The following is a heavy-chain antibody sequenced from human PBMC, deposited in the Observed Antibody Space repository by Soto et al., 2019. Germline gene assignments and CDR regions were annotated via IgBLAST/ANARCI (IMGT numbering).Heavy chain of an antibody. CDR2: IYHSGST. D-gene: IGHD3-10*01. V-gene: IGHV4-30-2*01. CDR1: GGSISSGGYS. Sequence: TCAVSGGSISSGGYSWSWIRQPPGKGLEWIGYIYHSGSTYYNPSLKSRVTISVDRSKNQFSLKLSSVTAADTAVYYCARAALIYGFDYWGQGTLVTVSS. CDR3: ARAALIYGFDY. J-gene: IGHJ4*02.